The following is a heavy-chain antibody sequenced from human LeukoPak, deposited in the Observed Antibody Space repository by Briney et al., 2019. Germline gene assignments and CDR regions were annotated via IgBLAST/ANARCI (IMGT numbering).Heavy chain of an antibody. Sequence: GGSLRLSCAASGLTVSSNYMSWVRQAPGTGLEWVSVIQDSGSTYYTDSVKGRFTISRDNSKNTVYLQMNSLRAEDTAVYYCASRSPGSSSWYDYWGQGTLVTVSS. CDR3: ASRSPGSSSWYDY. D-gene: IGHD6-13*01. CDR2: IQDSGST. J-gene: IGHJ4*02. V-gene: IGHV3-53*01. CDR1: GLTVSSNY.